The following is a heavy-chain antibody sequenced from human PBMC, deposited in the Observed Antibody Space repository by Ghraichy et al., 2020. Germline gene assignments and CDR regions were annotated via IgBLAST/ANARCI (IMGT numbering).Heavy chain of an antibody. CDR3: ARVYVGYYNGLDV. J-gene: IGHJ6*02. CDR2: NNPNSGDT. D-gene: IGHD2-8*01. V-gene: IGHV1-2*02. CDR1: GYTFTGYF. Sequence: ASVKVSCKASGYTFTGYFIQWVRQAPGQGLEWMGWNNPNSGDTNYAQKFQDRVTMTRDTSISTAYMELSRLRSDDTAVYYCARVYVGYYNGLDVWGQGTTVTVSS.